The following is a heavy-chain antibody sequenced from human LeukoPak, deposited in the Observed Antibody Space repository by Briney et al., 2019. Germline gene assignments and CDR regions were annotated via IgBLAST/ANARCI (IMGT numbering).Heavy chain of an antibody. CDR3: ASRSGYRSSEKDQLDY. Sequence: ASVKVSCTASGGTFSSYAISWVRQAPGQGLEWMGGIIPIFGTANYAQKFQGRVTITTDESTSTAYMELSSLRAEDTAVYDCASRSGYRSSEKDQLDYWGQGTLVTVSS. CDR1: GGTFSSYA. D-gene: IGHD2-2*01. CDR2: IIPIFGTA. J-gene: IGHJ4*02. V-gene: IGHV1-69*05.